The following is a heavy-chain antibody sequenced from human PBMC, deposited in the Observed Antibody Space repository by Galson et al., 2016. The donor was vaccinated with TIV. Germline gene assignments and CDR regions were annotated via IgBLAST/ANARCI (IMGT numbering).Heavy chain of an antibody. D-gene: IGHD4/OR15-4a*01. Sequence: SLRLSCAASGFTFNDAWMTWIRQGPGKGLEWVGRIKSKTAGGTTDYAAAVEGRFTISRDDSENTVYLQMNSLKSDDSGGYYCTTDPYGVDVWGHGTMVTVP. V-gene: IGHV3-15*01. J-gene: IGHJ3*01. CDR2: IKSKTAGGTT. CDR3: TTDPYGVDV. CDR1: GFTFNDAW.